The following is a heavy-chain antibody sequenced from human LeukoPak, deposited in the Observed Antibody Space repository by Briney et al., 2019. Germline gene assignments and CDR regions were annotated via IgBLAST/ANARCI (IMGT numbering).Heavy chain of an antibody. J-gene: IGHJ4*02. CDR2: ISWNSGSI. CDR3: AREGIVGATQDY. D-gene: IGHD1-26*01. Sequence: PGRSLRLSRAASGFTFDDYAMHWVRQPPGKGLEWVSGISWNSGSIGYADSVKGRFTISRDNSKNTLYLQMNSLRAEDTAVYYCAREGIVGATQDYWGQGTLVTVSS. CDR1: GFTFDDYA. V-gene: IGHV3-9*01.